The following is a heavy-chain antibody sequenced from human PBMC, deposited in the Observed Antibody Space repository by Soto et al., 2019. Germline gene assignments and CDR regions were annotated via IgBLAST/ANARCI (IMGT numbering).Heavy chain of an antibody. D-gene: IGHD5-18*01. J-gene: IGHJ6*02. Sequence: GEALKISCKGSGYSFTSYWISWVRQMPGKGLEWMGRFDPSDSYTNYSPSFQGHVTISADKSISTVYLQWSSLKASDTPMYYCARHLDVDTAMVTIYYYYCMDVWRQGTTVTVSS. CDR3: ARHLDVDTAMVTIYYYYCMDV. CDR1: GYSFTSYW. V-gene: IGHV5-10-1*01. CDR2: FDPSDSYT.